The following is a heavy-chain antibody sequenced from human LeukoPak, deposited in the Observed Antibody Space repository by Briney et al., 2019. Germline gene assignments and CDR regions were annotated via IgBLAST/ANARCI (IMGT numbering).Heavy chain of an antibody. CDR2: IPYDGGNK. J-gene: IGHJ4*02. D-gene: IGHD4-11*01. CDR1: GFTFSSYA. Sequence: GGSLRLSCAASGFTFSSYAMHWVRQAPGKGLEWVAVIPYDGGNKYYADSVKGRFTISRDNSKNTLYLQMNSLRAEDTAVYYCARDLSMTTVTTIDYWGQGTLVTVSS. V-gene: IGHV3-30-3*01. CDR3: ARDLSMTTVTTIDY.